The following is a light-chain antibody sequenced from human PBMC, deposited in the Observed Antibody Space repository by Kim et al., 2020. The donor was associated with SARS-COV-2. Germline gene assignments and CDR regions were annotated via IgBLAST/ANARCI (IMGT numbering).Light chain of an antibody. V-gene: IGKV3-11*01. Sequence: EIVLTQSPATLSLSPGERATLSCRASQNVSSYLAWYQQKPGQAPRLLSYDASNRATGIPARFSGSGSGTDFTLTINSLEPEDFAVYYCQRRNNWPPIAYGQWTRLEIK. CDR1: QNVSSY. CDR2: DAS. J-gene: IGKJ5*01. CDR3: QRRNNWPPIA.